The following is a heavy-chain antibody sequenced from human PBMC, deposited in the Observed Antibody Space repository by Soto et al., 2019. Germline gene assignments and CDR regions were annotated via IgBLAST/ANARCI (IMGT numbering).Heavy chain of an antibody. CDR2: IYPGDSDT. CDR3: ARLWDDSGSYEYYYYYYMDV. J-gene: IGHJ6*03. V-gene: IGHV5-51*01. CDR1: GYSFTSYW. Sequence: PGESLKISCKGSGYSFTSYWIGWVRQMPGKGLEWMGIIYPGDSDTRYSPSLQGQVTISADKSISTAYLQWSSLKASDTAMYYCARLWDDSGSYEYYYYYYMDVWGKGTTVTVSS. D-gene: IGHD1-26*01.